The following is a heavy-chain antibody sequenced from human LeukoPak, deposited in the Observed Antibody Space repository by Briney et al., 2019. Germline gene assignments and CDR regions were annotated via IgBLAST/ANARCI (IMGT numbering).Heavy chain of an antibody. V-gene: IGHV4-31*03. CDR1: GGSMTSGDYC. CDR3: ARGPALQVVTAIVRWRFDP. CDR2: IYYSGST. D-gene: IGHD2-21*02. Sequence: SETLSLTCTVSGGSMTSGDYCWSWIRQHPGKGLEWIGYIYYSGSTYYNPSLKSRVTISVDTSKNQFSLKLSSVTAADTAVYYCARGPALQVVTAIVRWRFDPWGQGTLVTVSS. J-gene: IGHJ5*02.